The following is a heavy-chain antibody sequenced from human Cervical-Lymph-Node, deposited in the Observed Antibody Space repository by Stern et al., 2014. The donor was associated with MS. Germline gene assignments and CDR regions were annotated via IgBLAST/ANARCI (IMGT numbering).Heavy chain of an antibody. J-gene: IGHJ6*02. V-gene: IGHV2-5*02. CDR3: AHTLSGSYGDYYYYYGMDV. CDR2: ISWDDDK. Sequence: QVTLKESGPTLVKPTQTLTLTCTFSGFSLSTSGVGVGWIRQPPGKALEWLALISWDDDKRYSPSLKSRLTITKDTSKNQVVLTMTNMDPVDTATYYCAHTLSGSYGDYYYYYGMDVWGQGTTVTVSS. CDR1: GFSLSTSGVG. D-gene: IGHD4-17*01.